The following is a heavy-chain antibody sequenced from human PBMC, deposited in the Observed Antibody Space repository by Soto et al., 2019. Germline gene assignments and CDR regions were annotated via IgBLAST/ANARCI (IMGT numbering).Heavy chain of an antibody. Sequence: GGSLRLSCAASGFTFSSYWMHWVRQAPGKGLEWVSAISGSGGSTYYADSVKGRFTISRDNSKNTLYLQMNSLRAEDTAVYYCAKDLVDYGVSSFDYWGQGTLVTVSS. V-gene: IGHV3-23*01. CDR2: ISGSGGST. D-gene: IGHD4-17*01. CDR1: GFTFSSYW. CDR3: AKDLVDYGVSSFDY. J-gene: IGHJ4*02.